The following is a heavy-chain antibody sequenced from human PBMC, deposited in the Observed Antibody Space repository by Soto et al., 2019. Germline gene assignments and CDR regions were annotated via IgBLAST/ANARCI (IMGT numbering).Heavy chain of an antibody. CDR2: IYHSGST. CDR1: GGSISSSNW. J-gene: IGHJ4*02. CDR3: ARARSTFGGVIADGRGDY. Sequence: QVQLQESGPGLVKPSGTLSLTCAVSGGSISSSNWWSWVRQPPGKGLEWIGEIYHSGSTNYNPSLQSRFTISVDKSKNQFSLKLSSVTAADTAVYYCARARSTFGGVIADGRGDYWGQGTLVTVSS. D-gene: IGHD3-16*02. V-gene: IGHV4-4*02.